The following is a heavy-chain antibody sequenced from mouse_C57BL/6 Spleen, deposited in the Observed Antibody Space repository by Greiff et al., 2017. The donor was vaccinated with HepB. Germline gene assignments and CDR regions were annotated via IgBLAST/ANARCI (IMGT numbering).Heavy chain of an antibody. D-gene: IGHD2-1*01. J-gene: IGHJ3*01. CDR3: GDGNSGFAY. Sequence: EVKLVESGGDLVKPGGSLKLSCAASGFTFSSYGMSWVRQTPDKRLEWVATISSGGSYTYYPDSVKGRFTISRDNAKNTLYLQMSSLKSEDTAMYYCGDGNSGFAYWGQGTLVTVSA. CDR1: GFTFSSYG. V-gene: IGHV5-6*02. CDR2: ISSGGSYT.